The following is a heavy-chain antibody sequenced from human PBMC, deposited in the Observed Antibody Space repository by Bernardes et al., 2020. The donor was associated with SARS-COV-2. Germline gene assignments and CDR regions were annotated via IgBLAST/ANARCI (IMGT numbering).Heavy chain of an antibody. Sequence: SETLSLTCVVSGGSISTNYWWIWVRQFPGKGLEWIGEIYHTGTANYNPSLNSRVTMSVDKSKRQFSLKLNSVTAADTAVYYCARAVEYSSSFFDFWGQGTQVTVSS. CDR3: ARAVEYSSSFFDF. J-gene: IGHJ4*02. CDR2: IYHTGTA. V-gene: IGHV4-4*02. CDR1: GGSISTNYW. D-gene: IGHD6-6*01.